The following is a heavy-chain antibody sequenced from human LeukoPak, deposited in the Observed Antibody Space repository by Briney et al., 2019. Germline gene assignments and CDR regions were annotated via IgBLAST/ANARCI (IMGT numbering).Heavy chain of an antibody. V-gene: IGHV4-59*08. CDR1: GGSISSYY. CDR3: ARHPSPDYYYYAMDV. CDR2: ILYSGNT. Sequence: SETLSLTCTVSGGSISSYYWSWIRQPPGKGLEWIGCILYSGNTNYTPSLKSRVTMSVDTSKNQFSLKLSSVTAADTAVYFCARHPSPDYYYYAMDVWGQGTTVTVSS. J-gene: IGHJ6*02.